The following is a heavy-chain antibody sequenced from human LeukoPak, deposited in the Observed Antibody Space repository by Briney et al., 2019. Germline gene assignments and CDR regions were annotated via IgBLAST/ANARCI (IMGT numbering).Heavy chain of an antibody. Sequence: ASVKVSCKASGYTFNGHYMHWVRQAPGQGLEWMGWVNPNNGGTNYAQKFQGRVTMTRDTSISTAYMVVSSLRSDDTAVYFCARDFYYDSSGAFDSWGQGTLVTVSS. CDR3: ARDFYYDSSGAFDS. CDR1: GYTFNGHY. CDR2: VNPNNGGT. V-gene: IGHV1-2*02. J-gene: IGHJ5*01. D-gene: IGHD3-22*01.